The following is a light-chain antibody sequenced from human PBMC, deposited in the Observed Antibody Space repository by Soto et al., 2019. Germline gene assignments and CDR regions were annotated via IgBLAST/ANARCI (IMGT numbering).Light chain of an antibody. J-gene: IGLJ1*01. CDR1: SSDVGGYNY. CDR2: DVS. Sequence: QSALTQPASVSGSPGQSITISCTGTSSDVGGYNYVSWYQQHPGKALKLMIYDVSNRPSGVSNRFSGSKSGNTASLTISGLQAEDEADYYCSSYTRSSFYVFGTGTKLTVL. V-gene: IGLV2-14*01. CDR3: SSYTRSSFYV.